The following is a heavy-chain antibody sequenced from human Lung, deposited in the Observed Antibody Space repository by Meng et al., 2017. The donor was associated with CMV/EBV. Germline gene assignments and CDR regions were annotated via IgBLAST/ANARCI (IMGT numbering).Heavy chain of an antibody. V-gene: IGHV2-5*02. J-gene: IGHJ4*02. D-gene: IGHD3-22*01. CDR2: IYWDDDK. CDR1: GFSLSTSGVG. Sequence: QITLKESGPTLVKPTXTLTLTCTFSGFSLSTSGVGVGWFRQPPGKALEWLALIYWDDDKRYSPSLKSRLTITKDTSKNQVVPTMTNMDPVDTATYYCAHSGYYDSSGYSEYWGQGTLVTVSS. CDR3: AHSGYYDSSGYSEY.